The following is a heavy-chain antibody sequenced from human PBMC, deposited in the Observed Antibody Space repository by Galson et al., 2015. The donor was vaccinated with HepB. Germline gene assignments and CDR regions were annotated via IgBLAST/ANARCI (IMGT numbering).Heavy chain of an antibody. CDR2: IGELTTDT. CDR3: ATRETEHFDF. Sequence: SLRLSCAASGFTFGRSGMNWVRQAPGMGLEWVSTIGELTTDTHYAGSVKGRFAISRDNSRNTVYLQMTTLRAEDTAIYYCATRETEHFDFWGQGTLVIVSS. J-gene: IGHJ4*02. V-gene: IGHV3-23*01. CDR1: GFTFGRSG. D-gene: IGHD1-26*01.